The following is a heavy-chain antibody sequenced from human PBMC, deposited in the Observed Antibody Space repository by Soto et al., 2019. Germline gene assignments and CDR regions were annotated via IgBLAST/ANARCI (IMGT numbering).Heavy chain of an antibody. Sequence: EVQLVESGGGLVQPGGSLRLSCAASGFTFSSYWMSWVRQAPGKGLEWVANIKQDGSAKYYVDSVKGRFTIFRDNAKNSLYLQMNSLRAEDTAVYYCARGRYCIGTSCYLDYWGQGTLVTVSS. CDR3: ARGRYCIGTSCYLDY. D-gene: IGHD2-2*01. V-gene: IGHV3-7*01. CDR1: GFTFSSYW. CDR2: IKQDGSAK. J-gene: IGHJ4*02.